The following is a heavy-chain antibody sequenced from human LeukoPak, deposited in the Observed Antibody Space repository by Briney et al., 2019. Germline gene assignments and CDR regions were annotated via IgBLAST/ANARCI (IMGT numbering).Heavy chain of an antibody. CDR3: ARAYYDFSSGYSDESWFDP. J-gene: IGHJ5*02. D-gene: IGHD3-3*01. V-gene: IGHV3-21*01. Sequence: GGSLRLSCAASGFTFSSYSMHWVRQAPGKGLEWVASIRSNGSYIYYADSVKGRFTISRDNAKNSLYLQMNSLRAEDTAVYYCARAYYDFSSGYSDESWFDPWGQGTLVTVSS. CDR2: IRSNGSYI. CDR1: GFTFSSYS.